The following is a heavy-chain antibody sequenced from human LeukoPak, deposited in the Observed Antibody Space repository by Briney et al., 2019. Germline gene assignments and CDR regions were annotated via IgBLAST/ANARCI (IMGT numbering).Heavy chain of an antibody. CDR3: VREIAVAATWGYFDY. CDR1: GFTFSSYS. Sequence: GGSLRLSCAASGFTFSSYSMNWVRQAPGKGLEWVSYISSSSSTIYYADSVKGRFTISRDNAKNSLYLQMNSLRDEDTAVYYCVREIAVAATWGYFDYWGQGTLVTVSS. V-gene: IGHV3-48*02. CDR2: ISSSSSTI. D-gene: IGHD6-19*01. J-gene: IGHJ4*02.